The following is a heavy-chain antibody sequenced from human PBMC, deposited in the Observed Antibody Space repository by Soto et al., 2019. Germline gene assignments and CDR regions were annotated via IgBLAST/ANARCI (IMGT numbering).Heavy chain of an antibody. CDR3: ARDHPNIY. CDR2: ISSGGTTM. V-gene: IGHV3-48*01. Sequence: EVQLVESGGGLVQPGGSLRLSCAASGFSFSNYNMNWVRQAPGEGLEWLSYISSGGTTMLYADSVKGRFTISRDNAKNSLYLHMSSLRAEDTAVYYCARDHPNIYWGQGILVTVYS. CDR1: GFSFSNYN. J-gene: IGHJ4*02.